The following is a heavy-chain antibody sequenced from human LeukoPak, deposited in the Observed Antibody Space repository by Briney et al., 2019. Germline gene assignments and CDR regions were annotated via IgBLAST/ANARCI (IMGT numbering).Heavy chain of an antibody. D-gene: IGHD3-22*01. Sequence: SVKVSCKASGGTFSSYAISWVRQAPGQGLEWMGGIIPIFGTANYAQKFQGRITITADESTSTAYMELSSLRSEDTAVYYCARDYDSSGYPTPADYWGQGTLVTVSS. CDR1: GGTFSSYA. CDR2: IIPIFGTA. CDR3: ARDYDSSGYPTPADY. J-gene: IGHJ4*02. V-gene: IGHV1-69*13.